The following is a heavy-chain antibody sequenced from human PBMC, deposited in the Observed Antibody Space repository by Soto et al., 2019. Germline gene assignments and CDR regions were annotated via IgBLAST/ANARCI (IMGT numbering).Heavy chain of an antibody. V-gene: IGHV3-23*01. CDR1: GFTFSSYA. CDR2: ISGSGGST. Sequence: GGSLRLSCAASGFTFSSYAMSWVRQAPGKGLEWVSAISGSGGSTYYADSVKGRFTISRDNSKNTLYLQMNSLRAEDTAVYYCAKGPLLGITGTTPKVDYWGQGTLVTVSS. CDR3: AKGPLLGITGTTPKVDY. J-gene: IGHJ4*02. D-gene: IGHD1-20*01.